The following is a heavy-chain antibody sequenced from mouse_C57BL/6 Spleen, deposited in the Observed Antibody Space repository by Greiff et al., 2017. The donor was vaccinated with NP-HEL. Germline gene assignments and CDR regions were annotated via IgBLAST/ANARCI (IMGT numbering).Heavy chain of an antibody. CDR1: GYTFTSYW. D-gene: IGHD1-1*01. J-gene: IGHJ1*03. CDR3: ARYHRSSWYFDV. Sequence: QVQLQQPGAELVKPGASVKLSCKASGYTFTSYWMHWVKQRPGQGLEWIGMIHPNSGSTNYNEKFKSKATLTVDKSSSTAYMQLSSLTSEDSAVYYCARYHRSSWYFDVWGTGTTVTVSS. CDR2: IHPNSGST. V-gene: IGHV1-64*01.